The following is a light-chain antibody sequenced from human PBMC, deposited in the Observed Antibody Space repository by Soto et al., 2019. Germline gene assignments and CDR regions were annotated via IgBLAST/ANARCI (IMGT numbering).Light chain of an antibody. J-gene: IGKJ2*01. CDR1: PSVSSSY. CDR3: LQKYNYPLT. CDR2: AAS. Sequence: EIVITQSPATLSVSPGERATLSCRASPSVSSSYLVWHQQKPGQAPRTLIYAASRRATGIPDRFSGSGSGTDFTLTISSLQTEDCATYYGLQKYNYPLTFGEGTKLEIK. V-gene: IGKV3D-20*02.